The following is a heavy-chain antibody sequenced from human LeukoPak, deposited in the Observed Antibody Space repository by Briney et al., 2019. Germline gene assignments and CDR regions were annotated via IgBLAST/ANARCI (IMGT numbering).Heavy chain of an antibody. Sequence: SETLSLTCTVSGGSISSYYWTWIRQPPGKGLEWTGYIYYSGSTNYKPSLKSRVTISLDTSKNQFSLKLSSVTAADTAVYYCARGGTRIAAAGLDYWGQGTLVTVSS. V-gene: IGHV4-59*01. CDR2: IYYSGST. CDR3: ARGGTRIAAAGLDY. J-gene: IGHJ4*02. D-gene: IGHD6-13*01. CDR1: GGSISSYY.